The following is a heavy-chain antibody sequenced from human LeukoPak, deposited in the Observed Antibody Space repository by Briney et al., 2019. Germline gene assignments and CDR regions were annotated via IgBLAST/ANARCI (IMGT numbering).Heavy chain of an antibody. Sequence: SETLSLTCIVSGYSISSGYYWGWIRQPPGKGLEWIGTIYRSGSTYSNPSLRGRVTISVDTSKNQFSLKPSSVTAADTAVYYCARTGAGYYYYYMDVWGKGTTVTVSS. CDR3: ARTGAGYYYYYMDV. CDR1: GYSISSGYY. V-gene: IGHV4-38-2*02. CDR2: IYRSGST. J-gene: IGHJ6*03. D-gene: IGHD1-26*01.